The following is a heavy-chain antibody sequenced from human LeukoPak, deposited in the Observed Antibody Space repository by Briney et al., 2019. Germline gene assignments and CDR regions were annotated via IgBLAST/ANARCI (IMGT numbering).Heavy chain of an antibody. CDR2: IFYSGST. CDR1: GGSISSSSYY. J-gene: IGHJ4*02. V-gene: IGHV4-39*01. Sequence: SETLSLTCTVSGGSISSSSYYWAWIRQPPGKGLEWIGNIFYSGSTYYNSSLKSRVTISVDTSKNQFSLNLSSMTAADTAVFYCARYRGGLGFDYWGQGTLVTVSS. CDR3: ARYRGGLGFDY. D-gene: IGHD3-10*01.